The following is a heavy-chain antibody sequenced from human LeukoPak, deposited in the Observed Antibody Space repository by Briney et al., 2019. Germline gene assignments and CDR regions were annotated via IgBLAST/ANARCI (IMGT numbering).Heavy chain of an antibody. CDR3: ARRILVGGGIFDY. D-gene: IGHD2-2*01. CDR2: ISYSGRT. V-gene: IGHV4-31*03. CDR1: GASISSGGSY. J-gene: IGHJ4*02. Sequence: SQTLSLTCTVSGASISSGGSYWSWIRQHPGRGLECIGYISYSGRTYYNPSLKSRVTISVDTSKNQFSLKLSSVTAADTAVYYCARRILVGGGIFDYWGQGTLVTVSS.